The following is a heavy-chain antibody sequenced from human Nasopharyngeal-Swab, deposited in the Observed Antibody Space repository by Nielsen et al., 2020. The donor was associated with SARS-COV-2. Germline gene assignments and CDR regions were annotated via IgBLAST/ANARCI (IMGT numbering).Heavy chain of an antibody. CDR2: IYYSGST. Sequence: GSLRLSCTVSGGSISSYYWSWIRQPPGKGLEWIGYIYYSGSTNYNPSLKSRVTISGDTSKNQFSLKLSSVTAADTAVYYCARGPGGFDYWGQGTLVTVSS. CDR3: ARGPGGFDY. J-gene: IGHJ4*02. V-gene: IGHV4-59*01. CDR1: GGSISSYY.